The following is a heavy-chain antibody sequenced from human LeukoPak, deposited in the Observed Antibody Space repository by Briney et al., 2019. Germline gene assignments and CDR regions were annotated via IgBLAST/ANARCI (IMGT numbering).Heavy chain of an antibody. Sequence: ASVKVSCKASGYTFTSYGISWVRQSPGQGLEWMGWVSAYNGNTNYAQKLQGRVTMTTDTSTSTAYMELRSLRSDDTAVYYCARDPVAAAGFGPGDAFDIWGQGTMVTVSP. D-gene: IGHD6-13*01. V-gene: IGHV1-18*01. CDR1: GYTFTSYG. CDR3: ARDPVAAAGFGPGDAFDI. J-gene: IGHJ3*02. CDR2: VSAYNGNT.